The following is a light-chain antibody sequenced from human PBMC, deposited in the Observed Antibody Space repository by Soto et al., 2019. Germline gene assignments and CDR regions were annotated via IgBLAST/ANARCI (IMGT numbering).Light chain of an antibody. CDR1: QTISSW. V-gene: IGKV1-5*03. J-gene: IGKJ2*01. CDR2: KAS. Sequence: DIQMTQSPSTLSASVGDRVSITCRASQTISSWLAWYQQKAGKAPKLLIYKASSLGSGVPSRFSGSGSGTEFTLTISSLQPDDVATYYCQQYKSYVYTFGQGTKLEIK. CDR3: QQYKSYVYT.